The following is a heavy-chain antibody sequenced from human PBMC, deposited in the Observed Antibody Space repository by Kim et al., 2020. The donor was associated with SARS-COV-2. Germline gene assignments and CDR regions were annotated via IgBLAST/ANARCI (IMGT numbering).Heavy chain of an antibody. D-gene: IGHD2-15*01. V-gene: IGHV3-30*03. CDR1: GFTFSSYG. CDR2: ISYDGSNK. Sequence: GGSLRLSCAASGFTFSSYGMHWVRQAPGKGLEWVAVISYDGSNKYYADSVKGRFPISRDNSKNTLYLQMNSLRAEDTAVYYCARPTSGGYYYGMDVWGQGTTVTVSS. J-gene: IGHJ6*02. CDR3: ARPTSGGYYYGMDV.